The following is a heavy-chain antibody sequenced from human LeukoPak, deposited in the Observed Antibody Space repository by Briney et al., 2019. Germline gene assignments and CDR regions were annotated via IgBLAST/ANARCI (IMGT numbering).Heavy chain of an antibody. J-gene: IGHJ4*02. V-gene: IGHV3-33*06. Sequence: GRSLRLSCAASGFTFSNYAMHWVRQAPGKGLEWVTVIWYDGSDKYYVDSVKGRFTISRDTSKNTLYLRMNSLRAEDTAVYYCAKDLTLYDSSGFFDYSGQGTLVTVSS. CDR2: IWYDGSDK. CDR3: AKDLTLYDSSGFFDY. CDR1: GFTFSNYA. D-gene: IGHD3-22*01.